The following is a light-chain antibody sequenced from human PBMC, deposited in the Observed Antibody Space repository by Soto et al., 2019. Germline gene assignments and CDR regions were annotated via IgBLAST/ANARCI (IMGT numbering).Light chain of an antibody. V-gene: IGLV2-8*01. CDR1: SSDVGGYNY. Sequence: SALTQPPSASGSPGQSVTISCTGTSSDVGGYNYVSWYQQHPGKAPKLMIYEVNKRPSGVPDRFSGSKSGNTASLTVSGLQAEDEADYYCSSYAGSNNFDVVFGGGTKVTVL. J-gene: IGLJ2*01. CDR2: EVN. CDR3: SSYAGSNNFDVV.